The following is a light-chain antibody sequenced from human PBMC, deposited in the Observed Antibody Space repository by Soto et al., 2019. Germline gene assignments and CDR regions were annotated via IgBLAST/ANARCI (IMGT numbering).Light chain of an antibody. CDR1: SSDVGAHNL. J-gene: IGLJ1*01. CDR3: CSLTTRESHV. V-gene: IGLV2-14*01. Sequence: QSALTQPASVSGSPGQSITISCSGTSSDVGAHNLVSWYQQHPGRAPKLMIYAVSNRPSGVSNRFSGSKSGNTASLTISGLQAEDEADYSCCSLTTRESHVFGTGTKVTVL. CDR2: AVS.